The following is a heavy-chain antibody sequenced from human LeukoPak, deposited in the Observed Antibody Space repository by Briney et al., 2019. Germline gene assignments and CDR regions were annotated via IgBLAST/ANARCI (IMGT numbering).Heavy chain of an antibody. CDR2: INHSGST. Sequence: SGTLSLTCAVYGGSFSGYYWSWIRQPPGKGLEWIGEINHSGSTNYNPSLKGRVTISVDTSKNQFSLKLSSVTAADTAVYYCALWRGGLPITRWGQGTLVTVSS. V-gene: IGHV4-34*01. J-gene: IGHJ4*02. CDR3: ALWRGGLPITR. D-gene: IGHD1-1*01. CDR1: GGSFSGYY.